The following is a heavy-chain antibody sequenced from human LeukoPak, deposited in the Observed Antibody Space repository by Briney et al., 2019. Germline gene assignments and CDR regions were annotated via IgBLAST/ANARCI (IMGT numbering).Heavy chain of an antibody. D-gene: IGHD6-13*01. V-gene: IGHV3-23*01. CDR1: GFTFSSYA. J-gene: IGHJ6*03. CDR3: AKEVKQQLVRFSYYYYYMDV. Sequence: GGSLRLSCAASGFTFSSYAMSWVRQAPGKGLEWVSAISGSGGSTYYADSVKGRFTISRDNSKNTLYLQMNSLRAEDTAVYYCAKEVKQQLVRFSYYYYYMDVWGKGTTVTVSS. CDR2: ISGSGGST.